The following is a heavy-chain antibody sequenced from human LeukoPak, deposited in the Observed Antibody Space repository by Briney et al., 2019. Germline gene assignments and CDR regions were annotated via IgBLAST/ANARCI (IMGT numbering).Heavy chain of an antibody. CDR1: GFTFDDYG. Sequence: GGSLRLSCAASGFTFDDYGMSWVRQAPGKGLEWVSGINWNGGSTGYADSVKGRFTISRDNAKNSLYLQMNSLRAEDTALYSCASAITYYYDSSGYPFDIWGQGTMVTVSS. D-gene: IGHD3-22*01. CDR3: ASAITYYYDSSGYPFDI. J-gene: IGHJ3*02. CDR2: INWNGGST. V-gene: IGHV3-20*04.